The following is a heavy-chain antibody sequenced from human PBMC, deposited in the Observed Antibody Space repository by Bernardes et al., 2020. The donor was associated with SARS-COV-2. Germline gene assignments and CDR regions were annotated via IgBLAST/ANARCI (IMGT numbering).Heavy chain of an antibody. V-gene: IGHV4-31*03. Sequence: SETLSLTCTVSGGSISSGNYYWSWIRQHPGKGLEWIGSIFYSGRTFYNPSLKSRVIISLGTSANQFSLNVSSVTAADTAVYYCASVPGIAPTGSGLWFDPWGQGTLVTVSS. D-gene: IGHD6-13*01. CDR1: GGSISSGNYY. CDR2: IFYSGRT. CDR3: ASVPGIAPTGSGLWFDP. J-gene: IGHJ5*02.